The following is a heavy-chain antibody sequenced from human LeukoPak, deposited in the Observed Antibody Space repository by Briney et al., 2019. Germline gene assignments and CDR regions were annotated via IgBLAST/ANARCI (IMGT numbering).Heavy chain of an antibody. CDR1: GGSISSGDYY. CDR2: IYYSGST. D-gene: IGHD3-22*01. CDR3: AREGYDSSYYYYLDY. Sequence: SQTLSLTCTVSGGSISSGDYYWSWIRQHPGKGLEWIGNIYYSGSTYYNPSLKSRVTISVDTSKSQFSLKLSSVTAAGTAVYYCAREGYDSSYYYYLDYWGQGTLVTVSS. J-gene: IGHJ4*02. V-gene: IGHV4-31*03.